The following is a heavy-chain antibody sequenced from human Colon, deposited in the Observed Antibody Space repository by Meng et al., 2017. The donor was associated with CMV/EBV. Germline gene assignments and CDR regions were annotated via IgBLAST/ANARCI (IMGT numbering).Heavy chain of an antibody. CDR1: EYIFTRFQ. V-gene: IGHV1-46*01. J-gene: IGHJ4*02. CDR2: INPDGGRT. Sequence: KASEYIFTRFQFHWVRQAPGQGPEWMGMINPDGGRTNYAEKFQGRVIMTRDTSTRTVYMEVNSLRLEDTAVYYCARDVEATFMVHAYWGQGTLVTVSS. D-gene: IGHD3-10*01. CDR3: ARDVEATFMVHAY.